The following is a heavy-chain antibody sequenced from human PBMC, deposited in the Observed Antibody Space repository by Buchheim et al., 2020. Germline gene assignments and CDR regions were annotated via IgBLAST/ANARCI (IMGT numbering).Heavy chain of an antibody. J-gene: IGHJ5*02. V-gene: IGHV3-23*01. Sequence: EVQLLESGGGLVQPGGSLRLSCAASGFTFSSYAMSWVRQAPGKGLEWVSAISGSGGSTYYADSVKGRFTISRDNSKNTLYLQMNSLRAEDTAVYYCTKNLIGYFDWLLPNWFDPWGQGTL. D-gene: IGHD3-9*01. CDR3: TKNLIGYFDWLLPNWFDP. CDR2: ISGSGGST. CDR1: GFTFSSYA.